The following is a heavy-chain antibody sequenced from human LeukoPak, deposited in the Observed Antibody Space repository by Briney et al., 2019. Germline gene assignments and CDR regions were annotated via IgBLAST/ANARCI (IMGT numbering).Heavy chain of an antibody. V-gene: IGHV4-38-2*02. CDR3: ARIAAIVVVPAGFDY. D-gene: IGHD2-2*01. CDR2: IYHSGST. J-gene: IGHJ4*02. Sequence: PSETLSLTCTVSGYSISSGYYWGWIRQPPGKGLEWIGSIYHSGSTYYNPSLKSRVTISVDTSKNQFSLKLSSVTAADTAVYYCARIAAIVVVPAGFDYWGQGTLVTVSS. CDR1: GYSISSGYY.